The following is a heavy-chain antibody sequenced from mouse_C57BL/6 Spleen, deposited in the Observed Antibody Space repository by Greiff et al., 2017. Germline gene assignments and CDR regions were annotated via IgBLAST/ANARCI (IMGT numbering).Heavy chain of an antibody. Sequence: EVKLVESGGDLVKPGGSLKLSCAASGFTFSSYGMSWVRQTPDKRLEWVATISSGGSYTYYPDSVKGRFTIPRDNAKNTLYLQMSSLKSEDTAMYYCARQGFTTVVDGDWYFDVWGTGTTVTVSS. J-gene: IGHJ1*03. D-gene: IGHD1-1*01. CDR3: ARQGFTTVVDGDWYFDV. V-gene: IGHV5-6*01. CDR2: ISSGGSYT. CDR1: GFTFSSYG.